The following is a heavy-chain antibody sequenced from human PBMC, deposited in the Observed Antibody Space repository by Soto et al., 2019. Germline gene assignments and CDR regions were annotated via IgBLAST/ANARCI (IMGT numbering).Heavy chain of an antibody. CDR1: GFDFSSYG. D-gene: IGHD3-16*01. J-gene: IGHJ4*02. CDR3: VKPPGCYSESYAYYSI. CDR2: ISSDGGST. V-gene: IGHV3-64D*06. Sequence: PGGSLRLSCSASGFDFSSYGIHWVRQAPGKGLEYVSAISSDGGSTYYADSVEGSFTISRDNSKNALFLQMNSLRAEDTAVYSCVKPPGCYSESYAYYSIWGRGTLVTVSS.